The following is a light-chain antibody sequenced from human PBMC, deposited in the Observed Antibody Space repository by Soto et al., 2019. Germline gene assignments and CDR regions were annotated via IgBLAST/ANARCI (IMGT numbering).Light chain of an antibody. CDR2: AAS. CDR1: QGISNY. CDR3: QKYKSAPFT. V-gene: IGKV1-27*01. Sequence: DIQMTQSPSSLSASVGARVIITCRARQGISNYLAWYQQKPGKVPKLLIYAASTLQSGVPSRFSGSGSETDFTLTIRSLQPEDVATYYCQKYKSAPFTFGPGTKVDIK. J-gene: IGKJ3*01.